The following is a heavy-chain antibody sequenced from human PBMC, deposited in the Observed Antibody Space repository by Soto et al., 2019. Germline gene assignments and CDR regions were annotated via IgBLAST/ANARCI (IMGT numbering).Heavy chain of an antibody. D-gene: IGHD3-3*01. CDR1: GFTFSSYW. CDR2: IKQDGTEK. Sequence: EVQLVESGGGLVQSGGSLRLSCAASGFTFSSYWMSWVRQAPGKGLEWVANIKQDGTEKSYVDYVKGRFTISSDNAKKSLDLQMNRLRAEDTCVYYCARDVASDDLEGRMENWGQGTLVSVSS. J-gene: IGHJ4*02. V-gene: IGHV3-7*01. CDR3: ARDVASDDLEGRMEN.